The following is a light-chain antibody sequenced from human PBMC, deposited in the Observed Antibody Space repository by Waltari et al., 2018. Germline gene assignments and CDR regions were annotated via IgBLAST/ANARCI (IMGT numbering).Light chain of an antibody. CDR2: EVS. Sequence: QSALTQPASVSRSPGQSITIPCTGTSSDVGSYHLVPWYQQHPGKAPKLMIYEVSNRPSGVSNRFSGSKSGNTASLTISWLLAEDEADYYCISYSSSTTLGVFGGGTKLTVL. J-gene: IGLJ2*01. CDR3: ISYSSSTTLGV. CDR1: SSDVGSYHL. V-gene: IGLV2-14*02.